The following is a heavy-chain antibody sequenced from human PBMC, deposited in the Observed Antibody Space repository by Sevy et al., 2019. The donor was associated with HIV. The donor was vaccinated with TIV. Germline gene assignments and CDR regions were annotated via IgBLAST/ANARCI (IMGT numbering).Heavy chain of an antibody. CDR3: ARVGCTVSSCPVHDAFDN. Sequence: GGSLRLSCAASGFSFSSYSMNWVRQAPGKGLEWVSSISGVSNYIYYADSVKGRFTISRDNAKNSLYLQMSRLRVVDRAVDYCARVGCTVSSCPVHDAFDNWGQGTMVTVSS. J-gene: IGHJ3*02. D-gene: IGHD2-8*02. V-gene: IGHV3-21*01. CDR2: ISGVSNYI. CDR1: GFSFSSYS.